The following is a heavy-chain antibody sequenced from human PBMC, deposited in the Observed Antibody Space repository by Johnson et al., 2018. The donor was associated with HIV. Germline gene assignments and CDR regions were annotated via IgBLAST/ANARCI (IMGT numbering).Heavy chain of an antibody. J-gene: IGHJ3*02. D-gene: IGHD5-18*01. Sequence: VQLVESGGDVVQPGRSLRVSCAASGFTVSSNYMSWVRQAPGKGLEWVSVIYSGGSTYYADSVKGRYTISRDNSKNTLYLQMNSLRADDTAVYYCARAYSYGAFDIWGQGTRVTVSS. CDR2: IYSGGST. CDR3: ARAYSYGAFDI. V-gene: IGHV3-66*01. CDR1: GFTVSSNY.